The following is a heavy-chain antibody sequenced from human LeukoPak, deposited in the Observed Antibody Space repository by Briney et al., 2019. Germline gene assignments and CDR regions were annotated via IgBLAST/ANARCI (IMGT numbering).Heavy chain of an antibody. D-gene: IGHD6-13*01. Sequence: PGESLRLSCAASGFTFSSYGMHWVRQAPGKGLEWVAVISYDGSTKYYADSVKGRFTISRDNSKNTLYMQMNSLRGEDTAVYYCGGGIAAAQRHWFDPWGQGTLVTVSS. J-gene: IGHJ5*02. CDR3: GGGIAAAQRHWFDP. CDR2: ISYDGSTK. CDR1: GFTFSSYG. V-gene: IGHV3-30*03.